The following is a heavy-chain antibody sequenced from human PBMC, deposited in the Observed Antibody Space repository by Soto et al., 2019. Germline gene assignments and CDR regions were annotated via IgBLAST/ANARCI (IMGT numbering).Heavy chain of an antibody. CDR3: AKEGGGAAAGTQGGGMDV. D-gene: IGHD6-13*01. CDR2: ISGSGGST. J-gene: IGHJ6*02. Sequence: GGSLRLSCAASGFTFSSYAMSWVRQAPGKGLEWVSAISGSGGSTYYADSVKGRFTISRDNSKNTLYLQMNSLRAEDTAVYYCAKEGGGAAAGTQGGGMDVWGQGTTVTVSS. V-gene: IGHV3-23*01. CDR1: GFTFSSYA.